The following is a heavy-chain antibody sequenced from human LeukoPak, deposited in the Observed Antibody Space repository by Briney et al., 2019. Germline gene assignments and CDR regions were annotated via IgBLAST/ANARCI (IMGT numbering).Heavy chain of an antibody. J-gene: IGHJ4*02. V-gene: IGHV4-59*01. CDR2: IYYSGST. CDR3: ARDVGVRYFDWFLLGY. CDR1: GGSISSYY. D-gene: IGHD3-9*01. Sequence: SETLSLTCTVSGGSISSYYWSWIRQPPGKGLEWIGYIYYSGSTNYNPSLKSRVTISVDTSMNQFSLKLSSVTAADTAVYYCARDVGVRYFDWFLLGYWGQGTLVTVSS.